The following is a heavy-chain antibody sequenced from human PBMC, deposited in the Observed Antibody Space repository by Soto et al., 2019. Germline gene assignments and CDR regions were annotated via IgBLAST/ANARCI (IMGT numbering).Heavy chain of an antibody. Sequence: SETLSLPCPFSCGSISSYYWGWIPQPPGKGLEWIGYIYYSGSTNYNPSLKSRVTISVDTSKNQFSLKLSSVTAADTAVYYCASHESGRSLWYYWGQGTLVTVSS. CDR2: IYYSGST. CDR3: ASHESGRSLWYY. V-gene: IGHV4-59*08. CDR1: CGSISSYY. J-gene: IGHJ4*02. D-gene: IGHD3-10*01.